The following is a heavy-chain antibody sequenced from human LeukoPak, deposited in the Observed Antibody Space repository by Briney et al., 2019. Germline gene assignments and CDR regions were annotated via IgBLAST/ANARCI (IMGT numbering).Heavy chain of an antibody. CDR2: ISGSGGST. D-gene: IGHD3-22*01. CDR1: GFTFSSYA. CDR3: ARGTTYSSGYYDFDY. V-gene: IGHV3-23*01. J-gene: IGHJ4*02. Sequence: GGSLRLSCAASGFTFSSYAMSWVRQAPGKGLEWVSAISGSGGSTYYADSVKGRFTISRDNSKNTLYLQMNSLRAEDTAVYYCARGTTYSSGYYDFDYWGQGTLVTVSS.